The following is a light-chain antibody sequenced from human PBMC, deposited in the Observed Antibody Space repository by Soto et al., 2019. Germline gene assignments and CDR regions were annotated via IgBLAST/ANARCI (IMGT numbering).Light chain of an antibody. CDR1: QSISDW. J-gene: IGKJ1*01. Sequence: DIQMTQSPSTLSASVGDRVTITCRASQSISDWLAWYQQKPGKAPKFLIYKASNLESGVPSRFSGSGSGTEFTLTISSVQPDDFVTYYCQYYDSYSWTFGQGTKVEIQ. V-gene: IGKV1-5*03. CDR3: QYYDSYSWT. CDR2: KAS.